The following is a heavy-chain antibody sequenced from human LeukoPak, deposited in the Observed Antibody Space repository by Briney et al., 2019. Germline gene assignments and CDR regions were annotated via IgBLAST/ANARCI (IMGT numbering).Heavy chain of an antibody. D-gene: IGHD3-22*01. CDR1: GGSFSGYY. CDR3: ARGPSGDSSGYWYYFDY. V-gene: IGHV4-34*01. CDR2: INHSGST. Sequence: SETLSLTCAVYGGSFSGYYWSWIRQPPGKGLEWIGEINHSGSTNYNPSLKSRVTISVDTSKNQFSLKLSSVTAADTAVYYCARGPSGDSSGYWYYFDYWGQGTLVTVSS. J-gene: IGHJ4*02.